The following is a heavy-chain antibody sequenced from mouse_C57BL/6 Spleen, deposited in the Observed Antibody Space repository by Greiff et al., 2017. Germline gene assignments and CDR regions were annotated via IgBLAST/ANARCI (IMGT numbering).Heavy chain of an antibody. Sequence: EVKLQESGGGLVKPGGSLKLSCAASGFTFSSYAMSWVRQPPEKRLEWVATISDGGSYTYYPDNVKGRFTISRDKAKNNLYLQMSHLKSEDTAMYYCAREIGESEYDYLFAYWGQGTLVTVSA. CDR1: GFTFSSYA. CDR2: ISDGGSYT. CDR3: AREIGESEYDYLFAY. J-gene: IGHJ3*01. D-gene: IGHD2-4*01. V-gene: IGHV5-4*01.